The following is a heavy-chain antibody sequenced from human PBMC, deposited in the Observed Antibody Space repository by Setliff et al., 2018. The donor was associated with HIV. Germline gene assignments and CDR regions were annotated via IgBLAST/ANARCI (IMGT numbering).Heavy chain of an antibody. CDR3: ARPSSPGHYYDYAMDV. J-gene: IGHJ6*02. CDR2: IYGDGSDP. V-gene: IGHV5-51*01. Sequence: GESLKISCKASGYSFTTYWIGWVRQMPGKGLEWMGVIYGDGSDPRYSPSFQGQVTISVDKSINTAYLRWTSLKASDTAMYYCARPSSPGHYYDYAMDVWGQGTTVTVSS. D-gene: IGHD1-1*01. CDR1: GYSFTTYW.